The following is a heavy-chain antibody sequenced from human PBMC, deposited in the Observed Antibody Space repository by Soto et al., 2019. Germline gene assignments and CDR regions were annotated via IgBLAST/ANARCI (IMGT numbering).Heavy chain of an antibody. D-gene: IGHD3-3*01. V-gene: IGHV3-30*03. CDR1: GFTFSSYG. J-gene: IGHJ6*02. CDR2: ISYDGSNK. CDR3: ARDVVPTGPYDFWSGYQRPYYYYGMDV. Sequence: PGGSLRLSCVASGFTFSSYGMHWVRQAPGKGLEWVAVISYDGSNKYYADSVKGRFTISRGNSKNTPYLQMNSLRAEDTAVYYCARDVVPTGPYDFWSGYQRPYYYYGMDVWGQGTTVTVSS.